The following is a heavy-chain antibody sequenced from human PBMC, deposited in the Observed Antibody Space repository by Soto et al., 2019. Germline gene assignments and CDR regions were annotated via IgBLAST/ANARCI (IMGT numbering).Heavy chain of an antibody. V-gene: IGHV1-3*01. J-gene: IGHJ4*02. D-gene: IGHD6-13*01. CDR3: ARVLAAETHFDF. Sequence: QVQLVQSGAEVKKPGASVKVSCKASGYTFTSYAMHWVRQAPGQRLEWMGWINAGNGNTKYSQKFQGRVTITRDTSASTANMELSSLRSEDTAVYYCARVLAAETHFDFWGQGTLVTVSS. CDR2: INAGNGNT. CDR1: GYTFTSYA.